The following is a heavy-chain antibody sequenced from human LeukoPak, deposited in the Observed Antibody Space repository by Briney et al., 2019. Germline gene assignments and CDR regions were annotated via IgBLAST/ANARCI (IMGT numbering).Heavy chain of an antibody. Sequence: PGGSLRLSCAASGFTFSSYEMNWVRQAPGKGLEWVSYISSSGSTIYYADSVKGRFTISRDNAKTSLYLQMNSLRAEDTAVYYCARGRYYYDSSGYYAAYFDYWGQGTLVTVSS. J-gene: IGHJ4*02. D-gene: IGHD3-22*01. CDR2: ISSSGSTI. CDR3: ARGRYYYDSSGYYAAYFDY. CDR1: GFTFSSYE. V-gene: IGHV3-48*03.